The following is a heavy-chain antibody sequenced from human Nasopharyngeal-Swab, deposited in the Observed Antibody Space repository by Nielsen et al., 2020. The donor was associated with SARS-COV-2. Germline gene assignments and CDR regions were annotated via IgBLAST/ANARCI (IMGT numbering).Heavy chain of an antibody. CDR1: GFTFSNYW. V-gene: IGHV3-23*01. J-gene: IGHJ4*02. CDR2: INDVHGI. CDR3: AIDYDHYINQIFDF. D-gene: IGHD5-12*01. Sequence: GESLKISCAASGFTFSNYWIHWVRQAPGKGLEWVSGINDVHGIYYADSIKGRFTISRDNSKNTVYLQMNSLRVDDTAVYYCAIDYDHYINQIFDFWGQGAQVTVS.